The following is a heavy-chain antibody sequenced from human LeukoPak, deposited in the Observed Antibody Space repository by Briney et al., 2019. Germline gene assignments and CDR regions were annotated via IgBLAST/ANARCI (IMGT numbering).Heavy chain of an antibody. V-gene: IGHV4-59*01. J-gene: IGHJ5*02. CDR3: AREGNYYDSSGYSYNWFDP. CDR2: IYYSGST. Sequence: SETLSLTCTVSGGSISSYYWNWIRQPPGKGLKWIGYIYYSGSTNYNPSLKSRVTISVDTSKNQFSLKLSSVTAADTAVYYCAREGNYYDSSGYSYNWFDPWGQGTLVTVSS. CDR1: GGSISSYY. D-gene: IGHD3-22*01.